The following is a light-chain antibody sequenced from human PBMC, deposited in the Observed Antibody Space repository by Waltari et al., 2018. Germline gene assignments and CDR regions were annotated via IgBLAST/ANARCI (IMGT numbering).Light chain of an antibody. CDR2: GNR. J-gene: IGLJ2*01. CDR3: QSYDSSLSGLV. Sequence: QSVLTQPPSVSGAPGQRVTISCTWSSSNIGAGYDVHWYQQLPGTAPKLLIDGNRNRPSGVPDRFSGSKSGSSASLATSGLEAEDEADYYCQSYDSSLSGLVFGGGTKLTVL. CDR1: SSNIGAGYD. V-gene: IGLV1-40*01.